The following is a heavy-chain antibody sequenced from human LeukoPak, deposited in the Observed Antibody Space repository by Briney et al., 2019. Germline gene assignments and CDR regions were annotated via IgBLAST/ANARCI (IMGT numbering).Heavy chain of an antibody. Sequence: TGGSLRLSCTASGFTFSSYAMNWVRQAPGKGLEWVSGISGSGTSTYYADSVKGRFTISRNNSKNTLYLQMNSLRAEDTAVYYCARGYYYDSSGPDYWGQGTLVTVSS. CDR2: ISGSGTST. CDR1: GFTFSSYA. CDR3: ARGYYYDSSGPDY. J-gene: IGHJ4*02. V-gene: IGHV3-23*01. D-gene: IGHD3-22*01.